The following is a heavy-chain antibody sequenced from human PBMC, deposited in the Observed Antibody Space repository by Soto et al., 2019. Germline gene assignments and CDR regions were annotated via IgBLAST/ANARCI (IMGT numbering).Heavy chain of an antibody. CDR2: IFDSGST. CDR1: GGSISGGVYY. CDR3: AREIIPLTTDWYFDL. Sequence: QVQLQESGPGLVKPSQTLSLTCTVSGGSISGGVYYWSWIRQPPGKGWEWIGYIFDSGSTYYNPSLKSRVTISVDTSKNQFSLRLSSVTAADTAVYYCAREIIPLTTDWYFDLWGRGTLVTVSS. D-gene: IGHD4-17*01. J-gene: IGHJ2*01. V-gene: IGHV4-30-4*01.